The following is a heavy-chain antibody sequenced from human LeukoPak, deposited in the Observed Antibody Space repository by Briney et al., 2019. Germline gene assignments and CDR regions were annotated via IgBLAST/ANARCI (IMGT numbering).Heavy chain of an antibody. CDR2: IYTNGDT. CDR1: GGSISGYY. Sequence: SETLSLTCTVSGGSISGYYWSWIRQPAGQGLEWIGRIYTNGDTKFNPSLKSRVTMSVDTSKNQLSLKLRPVTAADTAVYYCARAAGAAGGQYFDYWCQGTLVTVSS. D-gene: IGHD6-13*01. V-gene: IGHV4-4*07. CDR3: ARAAGAAGGQYFDY. J-gene: IGHJ4*02.